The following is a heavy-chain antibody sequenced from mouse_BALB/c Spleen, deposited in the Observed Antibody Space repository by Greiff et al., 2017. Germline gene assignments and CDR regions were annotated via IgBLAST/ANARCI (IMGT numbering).Heavy chain of an antibody. V-gene: IGHV5-6*01. CDR1: GFTFSSYG. J-gene: IGHJ2*01. CDR2: ISSGGSYT. CDR3: AKHSPLDY. Sequence: EVQLVESGGDLVKPGGSLKLSCAASGFTFSSYGMSWVRQTPDKRLEWVATISSGGSYTYYPDSVKGRFTISRDNAKNTLYLQMSSLKSEDTAMFYCAKHSPLDYRGQGTPPTVSS.